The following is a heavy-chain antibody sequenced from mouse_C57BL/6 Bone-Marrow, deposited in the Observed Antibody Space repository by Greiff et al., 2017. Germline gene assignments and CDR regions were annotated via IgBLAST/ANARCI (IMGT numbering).Heavy chain of an antibody. CDR2: INPSTGGT. Sequence: VQLKESGPELVKPGASVKISCKASGYSFTGYYMNWVKQSPEKSLEWIGEINPSTGGTTYNQKFKAKATLTVDKSSSTAYMQLKSLTSEDSAVYYCARWRDYYGSSSYWYFDVWGTGTTVTVSS. CDR3: ARWRDYYGSSSYWYFDV. V-gene: IGHV1-42*01. CDR1: GYSFTGYY. D-gene: IGHD1-1*01. J-gene: IGHJ1*03.